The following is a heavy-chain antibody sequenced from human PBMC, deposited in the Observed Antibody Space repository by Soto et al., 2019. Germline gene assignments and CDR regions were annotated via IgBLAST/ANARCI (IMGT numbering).Heavy chain of an antibody. D-gene: IGHD3-10*01. Sequence: QLQLQESGSGLVRPSQTLSLTCTVSGASIGSGSYSWNWIRQPPGKGLGWIGYLHHSGDTYFNPSLRRRVSISVDRSNNQFSLKLISVTAAATAGYYCARFPLWFGELDYWGQGALVTVSS. CDR3: ARFPLWFGELDY. V-gene: IGHV4-30-2*01. J-gene: IGHJ4*02. CDR2: LHHSGDT. CDR1: GASIGSGSYS.